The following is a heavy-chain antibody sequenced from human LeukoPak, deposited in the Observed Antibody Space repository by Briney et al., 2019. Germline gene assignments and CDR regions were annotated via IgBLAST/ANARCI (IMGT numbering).Heavy chain of an antibody. CDR3: AKVYCISTSCYLDY. V-gene: IGHV3-9*03. Sequence: PGGSLRPSCAASGSTFADYATHWVRQAPGKGLEWVAGIIWNSGSIGYADSVKGRFTISRDNVKNALYLQMNSLRAEDMVFYYCAKVYCISTSCYLDYWGQGTLVTVSS. D-gene: IGHD2-2*01. J-gene: IGHJ4*02. CDR2: IIWNSGSI. CDR1: GSTFADYA.